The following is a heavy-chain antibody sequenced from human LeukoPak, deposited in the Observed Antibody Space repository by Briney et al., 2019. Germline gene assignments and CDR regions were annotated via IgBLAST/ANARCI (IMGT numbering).Heavy chain of an antibody. CDR3: ARDRRGTSWFVY. D-gene: IGHD2-2*01. CDR1: GYAFINYG. J-gene: IGHJ5*01. V-gene: IGHV1-18*01. Sequence: ASVKVSCKASGYAFINYGISWVRQAPGQGLEWMGWISADNGNTNYAQQLQGRVTMTTDTSTNTAYMELRSLRSDDTAAYYCARDRRGTSWFVYWGQGTLVTVSS. CDR2: ISADNGNT.